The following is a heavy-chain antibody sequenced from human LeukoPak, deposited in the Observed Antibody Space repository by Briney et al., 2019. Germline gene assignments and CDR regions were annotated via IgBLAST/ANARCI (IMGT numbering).Heavy chain of an antibody. Sequence: GGSLRLSCAVTGVTFSSYAMHWVRQAPGKGLEWVAVISYDGSNKYFADSVKGRFTISRDNSKNTLYLQMNSLRAEDTAVYYCARDPRQGITIFGGYFDYWGQGSLVTVSS. D-gene: IGHD3-3*01. V-gene: IGHV3-30*04. CDR1: GVTFSSYA. CDR3: ARDPRQGITIFGGYFDY. CDR2: ISYDGSNK. J-gene: IGHJ4*02.